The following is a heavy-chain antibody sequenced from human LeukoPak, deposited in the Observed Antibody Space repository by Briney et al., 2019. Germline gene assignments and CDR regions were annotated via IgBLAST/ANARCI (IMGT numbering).Heavy chain of an antibody. J-gene: IGHJ4*02. CDR1: GFTVSAYA. CDR3: ASGGAPAGY. Sequence: GGSLRLSRAASGFTVSAYAMAWVRQAPGKGLEWVSTIYDDNTYYADSVKGRFAISTDNSKNTLYLQMNSLRAEDTAVYYCASGGAPAGYWGQGTLVIVSS. D-gene: IGHD6-25*01. CDR2: IYDDNT. V-gene: IGHV3-23*01.